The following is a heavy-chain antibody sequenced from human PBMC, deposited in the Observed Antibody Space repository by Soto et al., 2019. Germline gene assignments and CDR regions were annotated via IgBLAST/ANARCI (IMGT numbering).Heavy chain of an antibody. V-gene: IGHV4-34*01. J-gene: IGHJ5*02. CDR3: VRIRYQLPSSVLWLDP. Sequence: SENPSLTCAVYGGFLSESYWTWIRQPPGKGLEWIGEINHVGGTNYNPSLKSRVTMSVDTSQNQFSLRLISVTAADTAMYFCVRIRYQLPSSVLWLDPWGQGTPVTVSS. D-gene: IGHD3-16*01. CDR2: INHVGGT. CDR1: GGFLSESY.